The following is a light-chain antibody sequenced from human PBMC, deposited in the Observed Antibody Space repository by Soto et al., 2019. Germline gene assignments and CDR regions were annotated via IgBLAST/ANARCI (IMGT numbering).Light chain of an antibody. J-gene: IGLJ1*01. CDR3: CSSTINSQGV. V-gene: IGLV2-14*01. Sequence: QSALTQPASVSGSPGQSITISCTGTSNDVGAYNYVSWYQQHPDKAPKLMIYEVSNRPSGISYRFSGSKSGNTASLTISGLQAEDEADYYCCSSTINSQGVFGTGTKLTVL. CDR2: EVS. CDR1: SNDVGAYNY.